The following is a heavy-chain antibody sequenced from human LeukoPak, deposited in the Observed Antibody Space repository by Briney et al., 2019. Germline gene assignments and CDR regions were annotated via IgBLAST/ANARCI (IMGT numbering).Heavy chain of an antibody. V-gene: IGHV4-34*01. Sequence: PSETLSLTCAVYGGSFSGYYWSWIRQPPGKGLEWIGEINHSGSTNYNPSLKSRVTITVDTSKNQFSLKLSSVTAADTAVYYCARGEYGSLDPWGQGTLVTVSS. D-gene: IGHD2/OR15-2a*01. CDR1: GGSFSGYY. CDR2: INHSGST. CDR3: ARGEYGSLDP. J-gene: IGHJ5*02.